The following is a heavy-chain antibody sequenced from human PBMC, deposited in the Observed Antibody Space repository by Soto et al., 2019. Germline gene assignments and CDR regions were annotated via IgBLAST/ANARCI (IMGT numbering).Heavy chain of an antibody. D-gene: IGHD2-15*01. V-gene: IGHV1-69*04. CDR3: ARDRYCSGGSCYFLGGDAFDI. J-gene: IGHJ3*02. Sequence: SVKVSCKASGGTFSSYTISWVRQAPGQGLEWMGRIIPILGIANYAQKFQGRVTITADKSTSTAYMELSSLRSEDTAVYYCARDRYCSGGSCYFLGGDAFDIWGQGTMVTVSS. CDR1: GGTFSSYT. CDR2: IIPILGIA.